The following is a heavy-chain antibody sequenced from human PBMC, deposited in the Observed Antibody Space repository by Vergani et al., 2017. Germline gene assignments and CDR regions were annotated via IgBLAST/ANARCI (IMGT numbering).Heavy chain of an antibody. CDR2: ISGSGGST. CDR3: AKADPRNSGYDYLYYYHAMAV. D-gene: IGHD5-12*01. CDR1: GFTFNHYA. V-gene: IGHV3-23*01. J-gene: IGHJ6*02. Sequence: EVQLLESGGDLVQPGGSLRLSCAASGFTFNHYAMNWVRQAPGKGLEWVSGISGSGGSTYYAGAVKGRFTISRDSSKNTLYLQMNSLSAGDPAVYYCAKADPRNSGYDYLYYYHAMAVWGQGTTVTVSS.